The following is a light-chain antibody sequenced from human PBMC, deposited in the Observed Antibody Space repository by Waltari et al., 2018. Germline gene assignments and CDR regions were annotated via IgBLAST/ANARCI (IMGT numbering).Light chain of an antibody. CDR3: AAWDDSLNGNWV. Sequence: QSVLTQPPSASGTPGQRVTISCSGSSYNIGSNTVNWYQQLPGTAPKRLIYSNNQRPAGVPDRVSGSKSGTSASLAISGLQSEDEADYYCAAWDDSLNGNWVFGGGTKLTVL. CDR1: SYNIGSNT. V-gene: IGLV1-44*01. J-gene: IGLJ3*02. CDR2: SNN.